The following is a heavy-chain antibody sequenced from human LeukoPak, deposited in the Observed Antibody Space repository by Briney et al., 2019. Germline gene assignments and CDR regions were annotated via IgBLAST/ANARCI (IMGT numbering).Heavy chain of an antibody. D-gene: IGHD6-13*01. CDR1: GYTFTGYY. V-gene: IGHV1-2*02. CDR3: ARLGQQLSLGKLDY. J-gene: IGHJ4*02. Sequence: ASVKVSCKASGYTFTGYYMHWVRQAPGQGLEWMGWINPNSGGTSYAQKFQGRVTMTRDTSISTAYMELSRLRSDDTAVYYCARLGQQLSLGKLDYWGQGTLVTVSS. CDR2: INPNSGGT.